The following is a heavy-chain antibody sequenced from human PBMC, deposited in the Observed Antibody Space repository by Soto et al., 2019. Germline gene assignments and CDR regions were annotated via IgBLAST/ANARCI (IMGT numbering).Heavy chain of an antibody. J-gene: IGHJ4*02. CDR3: ARDNTVSSSWDYFDY. V-gene: IGHV4-31*03. D-gene: IGHD6-13*01. CDR2: IYYSGST. Sequence: QVQLQESGPGLVKPSQTLSLTCTVSGGSISSGGYYWSWIRQHPGKGLEWIGYIYYSGSTYYNPSLKSRVTISVDPSKNQFSLKLSSVTAADTAVYYCARDNTVSSSWDYFDYWGQGTLVTVSS. CDR1: GGSISSGGYY.